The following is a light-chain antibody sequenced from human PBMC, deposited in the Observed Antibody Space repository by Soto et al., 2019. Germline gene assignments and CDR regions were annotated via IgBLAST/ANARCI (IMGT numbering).Light chain of an antibody. CDR3: LSNAGSRTYVG. Sequence: QSALTQPASVSGSPGQSITISCTGTSSDVGSYYLVSWYQQHPGKAPKLMIYEGSKPSSGVSNRFSGSKSGNTASLKISGLQVGDRADYYCLSNAGSRTYVGFGGGTKPTVL. CDR2: EGS. J-gene: IGLJ2*01. V-gene: IGLV2-23*01. CDR1: SSDVGSYYL.